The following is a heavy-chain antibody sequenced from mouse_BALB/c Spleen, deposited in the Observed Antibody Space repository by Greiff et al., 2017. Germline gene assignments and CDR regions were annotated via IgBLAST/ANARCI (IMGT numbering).Heavy chain of an antibody. J-gene: IGHJ3*01. CDR2: IYPGDGDT. Sequence: QVQLKESGAELVRPGSSVKISCKASGYAFSSYWMNWVKQRPGQGLEWIGQIYPGDGDTNYNGKFKGKATLTADKSSSTAYMQLSSLTSEDSAVYFCARTLQAWFAYWGQGTLVTVSA. CDR3: ARTLQAWFAY. V-gene: IGHV1-80*01. CDR1: GYAFSSYW.